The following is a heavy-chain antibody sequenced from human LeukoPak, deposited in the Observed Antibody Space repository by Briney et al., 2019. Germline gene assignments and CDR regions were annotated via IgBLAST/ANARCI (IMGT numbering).Heavy chain of an antibody. V-gene: IGHV3-7*01. Sequence: SGGSLRLSCAASGFTLSGYWMSWVRQAPGKGLEWVARLHADGIERYYVDPVKGRFTISRDNAKNSLHLQMYSLRLDDMAVYYCARGGYRLDYLGQGTLVTVYS. CDR2: LHADGIER. CDR3: ARGGYRLDY. J-gene: IGHJ4*02. D-gene: IGHD5-12*01. CDR1: GFTLSGYW.